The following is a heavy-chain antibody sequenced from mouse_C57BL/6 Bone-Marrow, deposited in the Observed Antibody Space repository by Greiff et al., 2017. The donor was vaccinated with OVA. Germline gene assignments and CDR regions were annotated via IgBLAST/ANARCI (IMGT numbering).Heavy chain of an antibody. CDR3: ARGDSSYWYFDV. Sequence: EVKLMESEGGLVQPGSSMKLSCTASGFTFSDYYMAWVRQVPEKGLEWVANINYDGSSTYYLDSLKSRFIISRDNAKNLLYLQMSSLKSEDTATYYCARGDSSYWYFDVWGTGTTVTVSS. J-gene: IGHJ1*03. V-gene: IGHV5-16*01. D-gene: IGHD3-3*01. CDR2: INYDGSST. CDR1: GFTFSDYY.